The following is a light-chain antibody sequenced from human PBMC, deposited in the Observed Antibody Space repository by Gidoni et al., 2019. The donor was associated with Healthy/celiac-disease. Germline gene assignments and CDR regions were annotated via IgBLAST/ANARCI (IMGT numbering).Light chain of an antibody. Sequence: DIEMTQSPLSLPVTPGEPASICCRSSQSLLHSNGYNDLDWYLQKPGQSPQLLIYLGSNRASGVPDRFSGSGSGTDFTLKISRVEAEDVGVYYCMQALQTPRTFGQGTKVEIK. CDR1: QSLLHSNGYND. CDR2: LGS. V-gene: IGKV2-28*01. J-gene: IGKJ1*01. CDR3: MQALQTPRT.